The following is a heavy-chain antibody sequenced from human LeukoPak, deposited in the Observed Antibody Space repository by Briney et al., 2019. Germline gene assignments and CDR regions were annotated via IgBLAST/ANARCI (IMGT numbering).Heavy chain of an antibody. V-gene: IGHV1-46*01. D-gene: IGHD3-3*01. Sequence: ASVKVSCKASGYTFTSYYMHWVRQAPGQGLEWMGIINPSGGSTNYAQKFQGRVTITTDESTSTAYMGLSSLRSEDTAVYYCAVGTIFGVVIDYYYYYYMDVWGKGTTVTVSS. J-gene: IGHJ6*03. CDR3: AVGTIFGVVIDYYYYYYMDV. CDR1: GYTFTSYY. CDR2: INPSGGST.